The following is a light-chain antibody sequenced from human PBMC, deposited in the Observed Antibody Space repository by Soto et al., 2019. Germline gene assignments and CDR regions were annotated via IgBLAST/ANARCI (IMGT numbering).Light chain of an antibody. CDR1: QSITSY. J-gene: IGKJ3*01. V-gene: IGKV1-39*01. CDR2: AAS. CDR3: QQSYSIPRT. Sequence: DIQMTQSPSSLSASVGDRVTITCRASQSITSYLNWYQQKPGKAPKLLIYAASSLQSGVPSRFSGSGSGTDFTLTISSLQPEDFATYYCQQSYSIPRTFGPGTKVDF.